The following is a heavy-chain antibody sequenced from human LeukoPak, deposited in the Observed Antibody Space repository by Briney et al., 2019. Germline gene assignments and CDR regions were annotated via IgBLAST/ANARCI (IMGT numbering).Heavy chain of an antibody. CDR3: ASLGSGSYLVDY. Sequence: GSSVKVSCKASGGTFSSYAISWVRQAPGQGLEWMGWINPNNGGTNYAQKFQGRVTMTRDTSISTAYMELSRLRSDDTAVYYCASLGSGSYLVDYWGQGTLVTVSS. CDR1: GGTFSSYA. J-gene: IGHJ4*02. CDR2: INPNNGGT. V-gene: IGHV1-2*02. D-gene: IGHD1-26*01.